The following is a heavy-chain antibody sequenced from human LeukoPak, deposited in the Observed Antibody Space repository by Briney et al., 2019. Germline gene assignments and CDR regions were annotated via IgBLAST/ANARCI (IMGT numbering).Heavy chain of an antibody. J-gene: IGHJ4*02. V-gene: IGHV3-30*18. D-gene: IGHD2-2*01. CDR2: IPYDGSNG. Sequence: GRSLRLSCAASGFTFSSYGMHWVRQAPGKGLEWVAVIPYDGSNGYYAESVRGRFTISRDNSKNTLYLQMNSLRAEDTAVYYCAKTVCSSTSCYFDYWGQGTLVTVSS. CDR1: GFTFSSYG. CDR3: AKTVCSSTSCYFDY.